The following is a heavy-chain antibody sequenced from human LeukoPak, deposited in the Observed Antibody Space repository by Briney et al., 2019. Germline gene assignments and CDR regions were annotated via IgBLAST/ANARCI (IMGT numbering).Heavy chain of an antibody. CDR1: GGSISSSSYY. V-gene: IGHV4-39*07. J-gene: IGHJ4*02. CDR3: ARGAPPQN. CDR2: VYYTGAS. Sequence: SETLSLTCTISGGSISSSSYYWGWIRQPPGKGLEWIGSVYYTGASYYNPSLKSRVTISIDTSKNHFSLNLTSVTAADTAVYYCARGAPPQNWGQGALVTVSS.